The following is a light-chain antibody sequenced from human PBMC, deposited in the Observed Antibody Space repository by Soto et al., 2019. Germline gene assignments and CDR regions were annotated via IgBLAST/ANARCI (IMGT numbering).Light chain of an antibody. Sequence: EIVLTQSPGTLSLSPGERATLSCRASQSVSSSYLAWYQQKPGQAPRLLIYGASSRATGIPDRFSGSGSGTDFTLTISRLEPEDFAVYYCQQYVSSPPITFGQGTRLEMK. CDR3: QQYVSSPPIT. J-gene: IGKJ5*01. CDR1: QSVSSSY. V-gene: IGKV3-20*01. CDR2: GAS.